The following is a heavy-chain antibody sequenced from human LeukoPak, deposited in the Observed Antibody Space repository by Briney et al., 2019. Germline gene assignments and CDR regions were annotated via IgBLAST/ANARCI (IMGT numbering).Heavy chain of an antibody. CDR2: ISSSGSTI. V-gene: IGHV3-48*03. Sequence: GGSLRLSCAASGFTFSNYEMNWVRQAPGKGLEWVSYISSSGSTIYYADSVKGRFTISRDNAKNSLYLQMNSLRAEDTAVYYCARGYSSPYYSYAMDVWGQGTTATVSS. D-gene: IGHD6-13*01. CDR1: GFTFSNYE. J-gene: IGHJ6*02. CDR3: ARGYSSPYYSYAMDV.